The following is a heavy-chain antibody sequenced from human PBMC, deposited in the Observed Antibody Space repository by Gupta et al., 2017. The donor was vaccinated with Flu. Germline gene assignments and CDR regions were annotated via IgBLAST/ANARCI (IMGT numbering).Heavy chain of an antibody. V-gene: IGHV4-39*01. CDR1: GGSISSSSYY. J-gene: IGHJ4*02. CDR3: ARMSGYYYGDSGY. CDR2: IYYSGST. Sequence: QLQLQESGPGLVKPSETLSLTCTVSGGSISSSSYYWGWIRQPPGKGLEWIGSIYYSGSTYYNPSLKSRVTISVDTSKNQFSLKLSSVTAADTAVYYCARMSGYYYGDSGYWGQGTLVTVSS. D-gene: IGHD3-22*01.